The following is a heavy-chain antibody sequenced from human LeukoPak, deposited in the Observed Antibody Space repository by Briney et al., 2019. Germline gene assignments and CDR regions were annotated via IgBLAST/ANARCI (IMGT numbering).Heavy chain of an antibody. J-gene: IGHJ6*03. D-gene: IGHD4-11*01. CDR3: ARDRYYSNHHYYYYYMDV. CDR1: GFTFSSYP. Sequence: GGSLRLSCAASGFTFSSYPLNWVRQAPGKGLEWVSSISSSSSYIYYADSVKGRFTISRDNAKNSLYLQMNSLRAEDTAVYYCARDRYYSNHHYYYYYMDVWGKGTTVTVSS. V-gene: IGHV3-21*01. CDR2: ISSSSSYI.